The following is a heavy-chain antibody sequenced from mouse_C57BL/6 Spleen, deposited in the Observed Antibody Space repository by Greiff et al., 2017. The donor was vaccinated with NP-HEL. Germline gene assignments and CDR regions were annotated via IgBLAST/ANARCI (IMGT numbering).Heavy chain of an antibody. CDR2: ISSGSSTI. D-gene: IGHD1-1*01. CDR1: GFTFSDYG. Sequence: EVQRVESGGGLVKPGGSLKLSCAASGFTFSDYGMHWVRQAPEQGLEWVAYISSGSSTIYYADTVKGRFTISRDNAKNTLFLQLTSLRSEDTAMDYCARLYYGSSYAMDYWGQGTSVTVSS. V-gene: IGHV5-17*01. CDR3: ARLYYGSSYAMDY. J-gene: IGHJ4*01.